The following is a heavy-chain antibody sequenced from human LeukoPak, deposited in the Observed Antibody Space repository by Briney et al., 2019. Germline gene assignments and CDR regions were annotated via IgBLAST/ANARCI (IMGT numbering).Heavy chain of an antibody. CDR1: GGSFSGYY. CDR2: INHSGST. CDR3: ARGLGDDSSGYADY. D-gene: IGHD3-22*01. V-gene: IGHV4-34*01. Sequence: PSETLSLTSAVYGGSFSGYYWSWIRQPPGKGLEWIGEINHSGSTNYNPSLKSRVTISVDTSKNQFSLKLSSVTAADTAVYYCARGLGDDSSGYADYWGQGTLVTVSS. J-gene: IGHJ4*02.